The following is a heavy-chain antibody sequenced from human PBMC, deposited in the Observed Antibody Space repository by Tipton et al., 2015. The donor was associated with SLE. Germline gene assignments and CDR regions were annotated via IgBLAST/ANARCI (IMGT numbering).Heavy chain of an antibody. CDR2: INHSGST. CDR1: GGSFSGYY. D-gene: IGHD3-10*02. J-gene: IGHJ4*02. V-gene: IGHV4-34*01. CDR3: ARGLGITMSWFDY. Sequence: LRLSCAVYGGSFSGYYWSWIRQPPGKGLEWIGEINHSGSTNYNPSLKSRVTISVDTSKNQFSLKLSSVTAADTAVYCCARGLGITMSWFDYWGQGTLVTVSS.